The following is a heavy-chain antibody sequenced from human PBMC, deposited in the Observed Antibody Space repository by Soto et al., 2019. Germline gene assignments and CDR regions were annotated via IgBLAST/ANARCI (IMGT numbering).Heavy chain of an antibody. D-gene: IGHD3-10*01. J-gene: IGHJ3*02. CDR3: ARVRFYYYASGSYYILYAFDI. CDR2: INDDGNSS. V-gene: IGHV3-74*01. CDR1: GFTFSNFW. Sequence: GGSLRLSCTASGFTFSNFWMYWVRQAPGKGLVWVSRINDDGNSSTYADSVKGRFTISRDNAKNTLYLQMNSLRVEDTAVYYCARVRFYYYASGSYYILYAFDIWGQGTMVTVSS.